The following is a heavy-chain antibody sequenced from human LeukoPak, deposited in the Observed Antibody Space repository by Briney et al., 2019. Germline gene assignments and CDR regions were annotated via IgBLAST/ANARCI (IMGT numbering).Heavy chain of an antibody. CDR2: IKQDGSKK. CDR3: TRVGYIDEGIDY. V-gene: IGHV3-7*04. J-gene: IGHJ4*02. Sequence: GGSLRLSCVASGSPFSSYWMTWVRQAPGKGLEWVPNIKQDGSKKSYVDSVKGRFTISRDNAKNSLYLQMNSLRAEDTAIYYCTRVGYIDEGIDYWGQGTLVTVSS. CDR1: GSPFSSYW. D-gene: IGHD5-24*01.